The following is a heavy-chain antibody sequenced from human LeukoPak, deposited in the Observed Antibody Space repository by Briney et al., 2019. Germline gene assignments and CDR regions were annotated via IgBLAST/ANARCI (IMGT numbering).Heavy chain of an antibody. J-gene: IGHJ4*02. CDR3: ARDNSRLRAYYFDY. CDR1: GFTFDDYG. D-gene: IGHD4-17*01. V-gene: IGHV3-20*04. CDR2: INWSGGST. Sequence: GGSLRLSCAASGFTFDDYGMNWVRQAPGQGLEWVSGINWSGGSTGYADSVKGRFTISRDNAKNSLYLQMNSLRAEDTALYYCARDNSRLRAYYFDYWGQGTLVTVSS.